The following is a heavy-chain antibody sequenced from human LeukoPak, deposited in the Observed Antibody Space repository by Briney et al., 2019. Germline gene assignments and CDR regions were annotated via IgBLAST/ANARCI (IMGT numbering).Heavy chain of an antibody. CDR1: GFTFSSYA. D-gene: IGHD3-22*01. CDR2: ISSSGGST. V-gene: IGHV3-23*01. Sequence: GGSLRLSCAASGFTFSSYAMSWVRQAPGKGLEWVSAISSSGGSTYYADSVKGRFTISRDNSKNTLYLQMNSLRAEDTAVYYCAKDQPPSYYYDSSGYPDAFDIWGQGTMVTVSS. CDR3: AKDQPPSYYYDSSGYPDAFDI. J-gene: IGHJ3*02.